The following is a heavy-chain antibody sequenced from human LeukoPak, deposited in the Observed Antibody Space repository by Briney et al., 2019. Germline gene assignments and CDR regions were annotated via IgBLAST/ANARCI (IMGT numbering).Heavy chain of an antibody. V-gene: IGHV3-23*01. Sequence: SCKASGFTFSSYAMSWVRQAPGKGLEWVSSISGSNDNTYYADSVKDRFTISRDNSKNTLSLQMNSLRAEDTAVYYCAKGRGTTVTSAANYWGQGTLVTVSS. CDR3: AKGRGTTVTSAANY. CDR1: GFTFSSYA. J-gene: IGHJ4*02. D-gene: IGHD4-17*01. CDR2: ISGSNDNT.